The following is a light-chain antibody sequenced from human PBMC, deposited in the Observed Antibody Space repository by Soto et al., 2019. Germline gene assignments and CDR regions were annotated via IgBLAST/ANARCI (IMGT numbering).Light chain of an antibody. CDR3: KQYGTSPGT. CDR1: QSISSY. Sequence: EIVLTQSPATLSVSLGERVTLSCRASQSISSYLAWYQQKPGQAPRLLIYGAYTRATGIQARFSGSGSGTDFTLTITRLETEDFAVYYCKQYGTSPGTFGQGTRLEIK. CDR2: GAY. J-gene: IGKJ5*01. V-gene: IGKV3-20*01.